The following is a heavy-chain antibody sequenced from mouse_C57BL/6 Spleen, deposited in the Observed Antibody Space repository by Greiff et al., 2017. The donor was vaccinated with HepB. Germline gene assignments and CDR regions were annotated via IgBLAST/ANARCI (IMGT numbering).Heavy chain of an antibody. D-gene: IGHD2-13*01. Sequence: EVKLMESGGGLVKPGGSLKLSCAASGFPFSDYGMHWVRQAPEKGLEWVAYISSGSSTIYYADTVKGRFTISRDNAKNTLFLQMTSLRSEDTAMYYCARWDGDPYYAMDYWGQGTSVTVSS. J-gene: IGHJ4*01. V-gene: IGHV5-17*01. CDR3: ARWDGDPYYAMDY. CDR2: ISSGSSTI. CDR1: GFPFSDYG.